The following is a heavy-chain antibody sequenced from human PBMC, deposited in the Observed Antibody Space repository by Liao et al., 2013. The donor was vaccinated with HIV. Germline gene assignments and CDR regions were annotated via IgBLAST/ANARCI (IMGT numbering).Heavy chain of an antibody. Sequence: QVQLQESGPGLVKPSQTLSLTCTVSGGSISSGSYYWSWIRQPAGKGLEWIGRIYTSGSTNYNPSLKSRVTISVDTSKNQFSLKLSSVTAADTAVYYCARAPMRTIGSGSYFSAFDIWGQGTMVTVSS. D-gene: IGHD1-26*01. CDR1: GGSISSGSYY. J-gene: IGHJ3*02. CDR3: ARAPMRTIGSGSYFSAFDI. CDR2: IYTSGST. V-gene: IGHV4-61*02.